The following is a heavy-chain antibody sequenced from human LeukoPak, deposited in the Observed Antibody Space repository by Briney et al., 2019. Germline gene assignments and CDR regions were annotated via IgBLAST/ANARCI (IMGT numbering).Heavy chain of an antibody. V-gene: IGHV3-23*01. D-gene: IGHD2-15*01. Sequence: GGSLRLSCAASGFTFSNYAMTWVRQVPGKGLEWVSIISGSGGSTYYADSVKGRFTISRDNSKNTLYLQMNSLRAEDTAVYYCAKDFGRYCSGGSCFPPDAFDIWGQGTMVTVSS. CDR2: ISGSGGST. J-gene: IGHJ3*02. CDR3: AKDFGRYCSGGSCFPPDAFDI. CDR1: GFTFSNYA.